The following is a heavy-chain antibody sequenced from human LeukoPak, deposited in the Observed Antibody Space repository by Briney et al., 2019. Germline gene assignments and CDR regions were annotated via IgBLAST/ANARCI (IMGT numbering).Heavy chain of an antibody. CDR3: ARDLSGVAGYTYGRGIDY. J-gene: IGHJ4*02. D-gene: IGHD5-18*01. CDR2: ISSSSSYI. CDR1: GFTFSTYN. Sequence: GGSLRLSCAASGFTFSTYNMNWVRQAPGKGLEWVSSISSSSSYIYYADSVKGRFTISRDNAKNSLYLQMDSLRAEDTAVYYCARDLSGVAGYTYGRGIDYWGQGTPVTVSS. V-gene: IGHV3-21*01.